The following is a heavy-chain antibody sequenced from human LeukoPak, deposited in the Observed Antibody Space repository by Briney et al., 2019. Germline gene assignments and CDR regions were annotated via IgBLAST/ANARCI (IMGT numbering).Heavy chain of an antibody. CDR2: IYSSGGT. CDR1: GGSISSYY. J-gene: IGHJ4*02. V-gene: IGHV4-59*08. Sequence: PSETLSLTCTASGGSISSYYWSWIRQSPVKGLEWIGYIYSSGGTNYNPSLKSRVTISVDTSKNQFSLKLSSVTAADTAVYYCARWPSGYNYGLFDCWGQGTLVTVSS. D-gene: IGHD5-18*01. CDR3: ARWPSGYNYGLFDC.